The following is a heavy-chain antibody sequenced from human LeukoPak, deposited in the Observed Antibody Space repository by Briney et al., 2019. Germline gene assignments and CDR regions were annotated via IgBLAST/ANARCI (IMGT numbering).Heavy chain of an antibody. CDR2: IYSGGST. J-gene: IGHJ4*02. V-gene: IGHV3-53*01. Sequence: GGPLRLSCAASGFTVSSNYMSWVRQAPGKGLEWVSVIYSGGSTYYADSVKGRFTISRDNSKNTLYLQMNSLRAEDTAVYYCASLIESGWESVDYWGQGTLVTVSS. CDR3: ASLIESGWESVDY. CDR1: GFTVSSNY. D-gene: IGHD6-19*01.